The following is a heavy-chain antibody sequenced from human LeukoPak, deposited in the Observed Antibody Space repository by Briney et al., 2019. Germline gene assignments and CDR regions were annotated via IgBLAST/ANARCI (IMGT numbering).Heavy chain of an antibody. CDR3: AKSSYSSSWSTFDP. D-gene: IGHD6-13*01. CDR1: GFTFSSYG. Sequence: GGSLRLSCAASGFTFSSYGMHWVRQAPGKGLEWVAFIRYDGSNKYYADSVKGRFTISRDDSKNTLYLQMNSLRAEDTAVYYCAKSSYSSSWSTFDPWGQGTLVTVSS. CDR2: IRYDGSNK. V-gene: IGHV3-30*02. J-gene: IGHJ5*02.